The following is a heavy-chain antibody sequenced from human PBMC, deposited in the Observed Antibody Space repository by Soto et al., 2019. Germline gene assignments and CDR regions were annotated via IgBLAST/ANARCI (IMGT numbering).Heavy chain of an antibody. CDR2: ISSSSSFI. Sequence: EVQLVESGGGLVKPGGSLRLSCAASGFTFSSYSMNWVRQAPGKGLEWVSSISSSSSFIYYADSVKGRFTISRDNDKNSLYLQMNSLRAEDTAVYYCARMTLIRGVIDYYGMDVWGQGTTVTVSS. CDR3: ARMTLIRGVIDYYGMDV. D-gene: IGHD3-10*01. V-gene: IGHV3-21*01. J-gene: IGHJ6*02. CDR1: GFTFSSYS.